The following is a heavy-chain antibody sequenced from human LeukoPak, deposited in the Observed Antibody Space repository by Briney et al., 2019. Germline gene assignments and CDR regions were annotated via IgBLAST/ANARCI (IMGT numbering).Heavy chain of an antibody. Sequence: GGSLRLSCAASGFTFSSYGMHWVRQAPGKGLEWVAVISYDGSNKYYADSVKGRFTISRDNSKNTLYLQMNSLRAEDTAVYYCARDASGGVFDYWGQGTLVTVSS. CDR1: GFTFSSYG. CDR3: ARDASGGVFDY. CDR2: ISYDGSNK. V-gene: IGHV3-30*03. D-gene: IGHD1-26*01. J-gene: IGHJ4*02.